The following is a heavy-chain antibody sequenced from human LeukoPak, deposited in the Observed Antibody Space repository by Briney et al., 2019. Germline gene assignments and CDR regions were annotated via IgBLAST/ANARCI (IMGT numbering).Heavy chain of an antibody. D-gene: IGHD6-13*01. J-gene: IGHJ4*02. V-gene: IGHV4-31*03. CDR3: AREPRYIAAAGTVY. Sequence: SETLSLTCTVSGGSISSGGYYWSWIRQLPGKGLEWIGYIYYSGSTYYNPSLKSRVTISVDTSKNQFSLKLSSVTAADTAVYYCAREPRYIAAAGTVYWGQGTLVTVSS. CDR2: IYYSGST. CDR1: GGSISSGGYY.